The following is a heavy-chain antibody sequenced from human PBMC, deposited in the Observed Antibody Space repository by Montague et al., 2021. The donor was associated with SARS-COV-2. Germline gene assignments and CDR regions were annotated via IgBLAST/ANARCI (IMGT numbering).Heavy chain of an antibody. CDR2: IWYDGSNQ. Sequence: SLRLSCAASGFTFSSYDMHWVRQAPGKGLEWVAVIWYDGSNQYYADSVKGRFTISRDNSKNTLYLQMNSLRAEDTAVYYCAREERSTYSTAKDYWGQGTMVTVSS. V-gene: IGHV3-33*08. D-gene: IGHD2-15*01. J-gene: IGHJ4*02. CDR1: GFTFSSYD. CDR3: AREERSTYSTAKDY.